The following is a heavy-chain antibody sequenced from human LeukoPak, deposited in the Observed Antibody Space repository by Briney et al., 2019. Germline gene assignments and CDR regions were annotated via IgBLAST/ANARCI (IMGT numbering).Heavy chain of an antibody. J-gene: IGHJ5*02. CDR3: ARFTPQGYGWGGYNRFDP. CDR1: GGSISSTSYY. V-gene: IGHV4-39*07. D-gene: IGHD3-16*01. Sequence: SETLSLTCTVSGGSISSTSYYWGWIRQPPGKGLEWIGSISYSGTTYYNPSLKSRVTMSVDTSKNQFSLNLTSVTAADTAVYYCARFTPQGYGWGGYNRFDPWGQGTLVTVSS. CDR2: ISYSGTT.